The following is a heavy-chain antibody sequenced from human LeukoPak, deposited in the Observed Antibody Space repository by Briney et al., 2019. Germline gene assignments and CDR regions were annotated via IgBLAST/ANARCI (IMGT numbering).Heavy chain of an antibody. Sequence: ASVKVPCKASGYTFTGYYMHWVRQAPGQGLEWMGWINPNSGGTNYAQKFQGRVTMTRDTSISTAYMELSRLRSDDTAVYYCAREGDYGDPALDIWGQGTMVTVSS. CDR1: GYTFTGYY. D-gene: IGHD4-17*01. V-gene: IGHV1-2*02. CDR3: AREGDYGDPALDI. CDR2: INPNSGGT. J-gene: IGHJ3*02.